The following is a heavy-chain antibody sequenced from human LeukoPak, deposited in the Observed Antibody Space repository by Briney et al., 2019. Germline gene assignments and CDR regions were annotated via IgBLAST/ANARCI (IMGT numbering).Heavy chain of an antibody. Sequence: PGGSLRLSCAASGFTFSSYGMHWVRQAPGKGLEWVAFIRYDGSNKYYADSVKGRFTISRDNSKNTLFLQMNSLRAEDTAIYYCAKDLDYYDSSGSALDSWGQGTLVSV. J-gene: IGHJ4*02. D-gene: IGHD3-22*01. CDR2: IRYDGSNK. CDR3: AKDLDYYDSSGSALDS. CDR1: GFTFSSYG. V-gene: IGHV3-30*02.